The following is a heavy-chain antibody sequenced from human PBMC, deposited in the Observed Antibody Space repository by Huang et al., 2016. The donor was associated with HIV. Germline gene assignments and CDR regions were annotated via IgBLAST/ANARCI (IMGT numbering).Heavy chain of an antibody. J-gene: IGHJ4*02. V-gene: IGHV2-5*04. CDR2: VYWDDDK. CDR1: GFSLTTTGVG. Sequence: QITLKESGPTLVKPTQTLTLTCTFSGFSLTTTGVGVGWIRQTPGKALEWLALVYWDDDKRYSPSLKRRLSITKDASKDQVVLTMTTMGPVDTGRYYCVLTWWDYGNAWDFWGQGTLVTVSS. CDR3: VLTWWDYGNAWDF. D-gene: IGHD3-16*01.